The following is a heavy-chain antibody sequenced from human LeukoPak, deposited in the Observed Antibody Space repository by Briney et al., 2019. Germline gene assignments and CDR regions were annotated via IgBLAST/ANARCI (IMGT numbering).Heavy chain of an antibody. CDR3: ASSSWYGWFDP. CDR2: IYYSGST. CDR1: GGSISSYY. V-gene: IGHV4-59*01. Sequence: SETLSLTCTVSGGSISSYYWSWIRQPPGKGLEWIGYIYYSGSTNYNPSLKSRVTISVDTSKNQFSLKLNSVTAADTAVYYCASSSWYGWFDPWGQGTLVTASS. D-gene: IGHD6-13*01. J-gene: IGHJ5*02.